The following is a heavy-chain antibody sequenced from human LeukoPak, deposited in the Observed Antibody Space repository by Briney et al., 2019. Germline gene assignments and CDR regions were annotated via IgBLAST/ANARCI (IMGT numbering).Heavy chain of an antibody. CDR1: GFTFSSYS. V-gene: IGHV3-21*01. CDR3: ARDGDYTNTYFDY. Sequence: GGSLRLSCAASGFTFSSYSMHWVRQAPGKRLEWVSSISTSSLFIYYADSVKGRFTISRDNAKNSLYLQTNSLRAEDTAVYYCARDGDYTNTYFDYWGQGTLVTVSS. CDR2: ISTSSLFI. J-gene: IGHJ4*02. D-gene: IGHD4-11*01.